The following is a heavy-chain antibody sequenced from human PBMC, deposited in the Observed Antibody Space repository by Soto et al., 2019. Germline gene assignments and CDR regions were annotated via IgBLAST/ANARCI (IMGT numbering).Heavy chain of an antibody. D-gene: IGHD6-6*01. CDR1: GYTFTGYD. J-gene: IGHJ6*02. CDR3: ARGRRAARPPFLYYYYGMDV. V-gene: IGHV1-8*01. CDR2: MNPNSGNT. Sequence: QVQLVQSGAEVKKPGASVKVSCKASGYTFTGYDINWVRQATGQGLEWMGWMNPNSGNTGYAQKFQGRVTMTRNTYKSTAYLELSSLRSEDTAVDYCARGRRAARPPFLYYYYGMDVWGQGTTVTVSS.